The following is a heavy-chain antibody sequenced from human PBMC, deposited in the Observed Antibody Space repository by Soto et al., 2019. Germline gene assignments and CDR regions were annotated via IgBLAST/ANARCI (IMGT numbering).Heavy chain of an antibody. D-gene: IGHD2-15*01. J-gene: IGHJ3*02. CDR3: AKDKVGWQAFEM. CDR2: ISWNSGSI. V-gene: IGHV3-9*01. Sequence: GGSLRLSCAASGFTFDDYAMHWVRQAPGKGLEWVSGISWNSGSIGYADSVKGRFTISRDNAKNSLYLQMNSLRAEDTALYYCAKDKVGWQAFEMWGEGTMLTVS. CDR1: GFTFDDYA.